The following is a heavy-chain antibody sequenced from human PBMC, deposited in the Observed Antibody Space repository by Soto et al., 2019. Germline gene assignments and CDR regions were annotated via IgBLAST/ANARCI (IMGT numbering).Heavy chain of an antibody. CDR1: GYTFTSYD. CDR2: ISPYTGNT. J-gene: IGHJ6*02. V-gene: IGHV1-18*01. CDR3: VMVDNYVTPTPQDV. D-gene: IGHD3-16*01. Sequence: VSLKVSCKASGYTFTSYDINWVRQATGQGLEWMGWISPYTGNTHSATKVQGRLTMTTDTSTSTAYMDLGSLTSDDTAVYYCVMVDNYVTPTPQDVWGQGTTVTVSS.